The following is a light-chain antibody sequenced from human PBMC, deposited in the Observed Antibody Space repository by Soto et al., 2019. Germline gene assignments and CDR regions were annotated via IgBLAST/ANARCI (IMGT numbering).Light chain of an antibody. J-gene: IGLJ3*02. V-gene: IGLV2-14*01. CDR1: SSDVGGYNY. Sequence: QSALTQPASVSGSPGQSITISCTGTSSDVGGYNYVSWYQQHPGKAPKLMIYEVSNRPSGVSNRFSGSKSGNTASLTISGLQAEGEADYYCSSYTSSSTRVFGGGTKVTVL. CDR3: SSYTSSSTRV. CDR2: EVS.